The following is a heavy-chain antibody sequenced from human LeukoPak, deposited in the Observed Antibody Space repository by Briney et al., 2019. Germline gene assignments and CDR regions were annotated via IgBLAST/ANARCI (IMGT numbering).Heavy chain of an antibody. J-gene: IGHJ3*01. D-gene: IGHD2-21*02. V-gene: IGHV3-7*03. Sequence: PGGSLRLSCAASEFTFGSYWMTWVRQAPGKGLEWVANINRDGSKNHFVDSVKGRFTISRDNAKNFLYLQMSSLRAEDTAVYFCARDSSPYCGDDCYFDAFDLWGQGTMVTVSS. CDR2: INRDGSKN. CDR1: EFTFGSYW. CDR3: ARDSSPYCGDDCYFDAFDL.